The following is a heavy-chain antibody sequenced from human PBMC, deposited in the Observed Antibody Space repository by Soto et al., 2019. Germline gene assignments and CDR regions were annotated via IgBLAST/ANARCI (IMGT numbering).Heavy chain of an antibody. CDR1: GDSVSSNSAA. CDR2: TYYRSKWYN. Sequence: SQTLSLTCAISGDSVSSNSAAWNWIRQSPSRGLEWQGRTYYRSKWYNDYAESVKGRLTINPDTSKNRFFLQLNSVTPEDTAVYYCARAGNSQASGPFDYWGQGTLVTVSS. D-gene: IGHD3-3*01. J-gene: IGHJ4*02. CDR3: ARAGNSQASGPFDY. V-gene: IGHV6-1*01.